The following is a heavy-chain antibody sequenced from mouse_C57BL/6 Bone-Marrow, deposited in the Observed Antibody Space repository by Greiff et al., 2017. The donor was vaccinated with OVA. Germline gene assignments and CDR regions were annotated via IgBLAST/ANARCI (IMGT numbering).Heavy chain of an antibody. D-gene: IGHD2-4*01. V-gene: IGHV5-17*01. Sequence: EVKLVESGGGLVKPGGSLKLSCAASGFTFSDYGMHWVRQAPEKGLEWVAYISSGSSTIYYADTVKGRFTISRDNAKNTLFLQMTSLRSEDTARDYCARYDYDEGFDYWGQGTTLTVSS. CDR2: ISSGSSTI. CDR1: GFTFSDYG. CDR3: ARYDYDEGFDY. J-gene: IGHJ2*01.